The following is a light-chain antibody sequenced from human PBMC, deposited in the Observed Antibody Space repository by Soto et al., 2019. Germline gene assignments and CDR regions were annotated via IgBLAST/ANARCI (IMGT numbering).Light chain of an antibody. CDR3: AAWDDSLNAVL. CDR1: SSNIGTNP. CDR2: SNN. Sequence: QSMLSQQPSASGTPGQRITFSCSGSSSNIGTNPVNWYQQLPGTAPKLLIYSNNQRPLGVPDRFSGSKSGASASLAISGLQSEDEADYYCAAWDDSLNAVLFGGGTKLTVL. V-gene: IGLV1-44*01. J-gene: IGLJ2*01.